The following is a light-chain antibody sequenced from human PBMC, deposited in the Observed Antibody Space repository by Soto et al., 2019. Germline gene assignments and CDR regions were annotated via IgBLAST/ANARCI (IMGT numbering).Light chain of an antibody. CDR3: SSYTSSSTL. V-gene: IGLV2-14*01. Sequence: QSALTQPASVSGSPGQSITISCTGTSSDVGGYNYVSWYQQHPGKAPTLMIYDVSNRPSGVSNRFSGSKSGNTASLTISGLQAEDEADYYCSSYTSSSTLFGGGTKLTAL. CDR2: DVS. CDR1: SSDVGGYNY. J-gene: IGLJ2*01.